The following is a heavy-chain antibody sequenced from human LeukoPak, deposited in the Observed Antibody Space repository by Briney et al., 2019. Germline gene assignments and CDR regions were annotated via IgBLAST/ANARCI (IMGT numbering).Heavy chain of an antibody. V-gene: IGHV1-46*01. CDR2: INPSGGST. CDR3: ARSQYPYYYGSGSYCPFDY. D-gene: IGHD3-10*01. CDR1: GYTFTSYY. Sequence: GASVKVSCKASGYTFTSYYMHWVRQAPGQGLEWMGIINPSGGSTSYAQKFQGRVTMTRDTSTSTAYMELRSLRSDDTAVYYCARSQYPYYYGSGSYCPFDYWGQGTLVTVSS. J-gene: IGHJ4*02.